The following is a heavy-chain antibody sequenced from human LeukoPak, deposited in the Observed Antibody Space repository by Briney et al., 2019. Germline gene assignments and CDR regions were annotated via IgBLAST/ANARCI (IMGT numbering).Heavy chain of an antibody. CDR3: AKDLTLYSSSSGMDV. J-gene: IGHJ6*02. V-gene: IGHV3-30*18. Sequence: SGGSLRLSCAASGFTFSSYGMHWVRQAPGKGLEWVAVISYDGSNKYYADSVKGRFTISRDNSKNTLYLQMNSLRAEDTAVYYCAKDLTLYSSSSGMDVWGQGTTVTVSS. CDR1: GFTFSSYG. CDR2: ISYDGSNK. D-gene: IGHD6-13*01.